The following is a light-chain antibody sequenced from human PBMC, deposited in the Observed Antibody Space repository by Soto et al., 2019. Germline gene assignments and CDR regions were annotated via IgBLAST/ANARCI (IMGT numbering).Light chain of an antibody. CDR2: DVT. CDR3: CSYAGTYIYVV. Sequence: QSALTQPRSVSGSPGQSVTISCTGASNDVGGYNFVSWYQQTPGMAPRLMIYDVTKRPSGVPDRFSGSKSGNTASLTISGLQAADEADYYCCSYAGTYIYVVFGGGTQLTVL. CDR1: SNDVGGYNF. J-gene: IGLJ2*01. V-gene: IGLV2-11*01.